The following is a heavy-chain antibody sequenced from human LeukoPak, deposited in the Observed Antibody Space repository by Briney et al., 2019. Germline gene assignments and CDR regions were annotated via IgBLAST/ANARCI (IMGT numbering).Heavy chain of an antibody. CDR3: AKPRPSYSSSWYDH. Sequence: PGGSLRLSCAASGFTFTSHAMSWVRQAPGKGLEWVSAISGSGGSTYYADSVKGRFTISRDNSKNTLYLQMNSLRAEDTAVYYCAKPRPSYSSSWYDHWGQGTLVTVSS. V-gene: IGHV3-23*01. D-gene: IGHD6-13*01. CDR1: GFTFTSHA. J-gene: IGHJ5*02. CDR2: ISGSGGST.